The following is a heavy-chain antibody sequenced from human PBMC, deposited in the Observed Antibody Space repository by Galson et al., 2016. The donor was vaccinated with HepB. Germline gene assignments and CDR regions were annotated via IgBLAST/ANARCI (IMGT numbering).Heavy chain of an antibody. CDR2: INPTTGGT. D-gene: IGHD3-22*01. V-gene: IGHV1-46*04. J-gene: IGHJ3*02. CDR1: GYTFTKYY. Sequence: SVKVSCKASGYTFTKYYIHWVRQAPGQGLEWMAIINPTTGGTAYAPRLQGRATISRDTSTSTVYMELSSLRSEDTAIYYCARDRAFFYDRNTYADAFDIWGQGTMVTVSS. CDR3: ARDRAFFYDRNTYADAFDI.